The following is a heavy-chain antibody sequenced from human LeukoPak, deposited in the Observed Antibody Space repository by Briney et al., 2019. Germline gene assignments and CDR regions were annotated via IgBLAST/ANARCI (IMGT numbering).Heavy chain of an antibody. V-gene: IGHV1-69*13. D-gene: IGHD3-22*01. CDR3: ARVTGDHYYDSSGYLGY. CDR2: IIPIFGTA. J-gene: IGHJ4*02. CDR1: GGTFSSDA. Sequence: ASVKVSCKASGGTFSSDAISWVRQAPGQGLEWMGGIIPIFGTANYAQKFQGRVTITADESTSTAYMELSSLRSEDTAVYYCARVTGDHYYDSSGYLGYWGQGTLVTVSS.